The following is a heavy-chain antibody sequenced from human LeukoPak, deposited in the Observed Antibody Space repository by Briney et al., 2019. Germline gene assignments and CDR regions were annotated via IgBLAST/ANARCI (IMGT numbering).Heavy chain of an antibody. J-gene: IGHJ5*02. V-gene: IGHV1-8*01. CDR1: GYTFTSYD. CDR2: MNPYSGHT. D-gene: IGHD2-2*01. Sequence: ASVKVSCKASGYTFTSYDINWVRQASGQGLEWMAWMNPYSGHTGYAPKFQGRVTMTRNTSISTAYMELSSLSSDDTAVYYCARNHYQLLSGSHWFDPWGQGTLVTVSS. CDR3: ARNHYQLLSGSHWFDP.